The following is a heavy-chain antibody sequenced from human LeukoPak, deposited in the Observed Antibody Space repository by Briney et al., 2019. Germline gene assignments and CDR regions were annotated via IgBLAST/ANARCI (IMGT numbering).Heavy chain of an antibody. Sequence: ASVKVSCKASGYTLSTYYLHWVRQVPGQGLEWMGLICTGGGTTSYAQKFKARVTMTGDTSTSTVYMELSSLRSEDTAVYYCATEAYTSGWIKAYDYWGQGTLVTVSS. V-gene: IGHV1-46*01. CDR2: ICTGGGTT. CDR1: GYTLSTYY. J-gene: IGHJ4*02. D-gene: IGHD6-19*01. CDR3: ATEAYTSGWIKAYDY.